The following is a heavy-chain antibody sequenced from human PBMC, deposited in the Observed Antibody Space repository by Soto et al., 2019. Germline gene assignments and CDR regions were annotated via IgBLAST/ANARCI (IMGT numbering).Heavy chain of an antibody. CDR3: TTKVTSARGYFDY. J-gene: IGHJ4*02. CDR2: IKSKTDDGTT. V-gene: IGHV3-15*01. CDR1: GFTFNNAW. Sequence: GGSLRLSCAASGFTFNNAWMTWVRQVPGKGLEWVGRIKSKTDDGTTDYAARGKGRFTISRDDTKNTLYLQMNSLNTEDSAVYYCTTKVTSARGYFDYWGQGTLVTVSS. D-gene: IGHD1-26*01.